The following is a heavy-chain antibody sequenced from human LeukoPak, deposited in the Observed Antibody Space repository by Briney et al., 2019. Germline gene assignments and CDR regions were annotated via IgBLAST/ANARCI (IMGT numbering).Heavy chain of an antibody. Sequence: GGSLRLSRAASGFTFSSYAMSWVRQAPGKGLEWVSAISVSGGSTYYAASVKGRFTISRDNSKNTMYLQMNRLRAEDTAVYYCAKDAPPRSAGSPHFDYWGQGTLVTVSS. J-gene: IGHJ4*02. CDR1: GFTFSSYA. D-gene: IGHD3-10*01. V-gene: IGHV3-23*01. CDR3: AKDAPPRSAGSPHFDY. CDR2: ISVSGGST.